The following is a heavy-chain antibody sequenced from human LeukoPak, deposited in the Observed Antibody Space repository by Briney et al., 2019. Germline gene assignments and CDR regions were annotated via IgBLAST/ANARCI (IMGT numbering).Heavy chain of an antibody. Sequence: GGSLRLSCAASGFTFSSYSMNWVRRAPGKGLEWVSYISSSSSTIYYADSVKGRFTVSRDNAKNSLYLQMNSLRAEDTAVYYCARDLRRGNSGYDPYWGQGTLVTVSS. CDR3: ARDLRRGNSGYDPY. CDR2: ISSSSSTI. V-gene: IGHV3-48*04. D-gene: IGHD5-12*01. J-gene: IGHJ4*02. CDR1: GFTFSSYS.